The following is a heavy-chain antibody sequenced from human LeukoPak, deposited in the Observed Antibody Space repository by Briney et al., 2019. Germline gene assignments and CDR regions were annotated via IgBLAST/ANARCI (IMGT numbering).Heavy chain of an antibody. D-gene: IGHD4-17*01. Sequence: PGGTLRLSCAASGCTFSSYWMHWVRQAPGKGLVWIARIYTDGSSTSYADSVEGRFTTSRDNAENTLYLQMNSLRAEDTAVYYCARSLRNDYGDYGQDYWGQETLVTVSS. CDR3: ARSLRNDYGDYGQDY. V-gene: IGHV3-74*01. J-gene: IGHJ4*02. CDR1: GCTFSSYW. CDR2: IYTDGSST.